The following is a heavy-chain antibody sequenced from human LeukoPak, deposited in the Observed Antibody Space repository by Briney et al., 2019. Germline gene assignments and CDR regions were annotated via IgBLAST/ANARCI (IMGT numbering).Heavy chain of an antibody. CDR3: ARTPIYYFDNSGYYN. V-gene: IGHV4-4*02. CDR2: IHHSGST. Sequence: SETLSLTCAVSGGSISSCNWWSWVRQPPGKGLEWIGEIHHSGSTNYNPSLKSRVTISVDKSRNQFSLKLSSVTAADMAVYYCARTPIYYFDNSGYYNWGQGTLVTVSS. D-gene: IGHD3-22*01. J-gene: IGHJ4*02. CDR1: GGSISSCNW.